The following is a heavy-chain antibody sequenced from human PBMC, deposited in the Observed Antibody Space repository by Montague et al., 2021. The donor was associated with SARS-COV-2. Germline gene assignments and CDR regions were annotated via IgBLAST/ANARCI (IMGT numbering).Heavy chain of an antibody. CDR3: ARDGYSSGWNGLHWFDP. V-gene: IGHV4-61*02. J-gene: IGHJ5*02. CDR2: IYTSGXT. Sequence: TLSLTCTVSIGSISSGSYYWSWIRQPAGKGLEWIGRIYTSGXTXYXXXXKXRVTISVDTSKNQFSLKLSSVTAADTAVYYCARDGYSSGWNGLHWFDPGAREPWSPSPQ. D-gene: IGHD6-25*01. CDR1: IGSISSGSYY.